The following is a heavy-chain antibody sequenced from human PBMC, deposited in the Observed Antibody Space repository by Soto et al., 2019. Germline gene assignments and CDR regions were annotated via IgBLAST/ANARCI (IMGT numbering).Heavy chain of an antibody. J-gene: IGHJ5*02. Sequence: GASVKVSCKASGYTFSRYGIMWVRPAPGQGLEWMGWISAYNGNTNSAEKLRGRLTMTTDASTTTAYMELRSLRSDDTAIYYCARDQGFRVVINSNWFDPWGQGTLVTVSS. CDR2: ISAYNGNT. V-gene: IGHV1-18*01. CDR3: ARDQGFRVVINSNWFDP. D-gene: IGHD2-21*01. CDR1: GYTFSRYG.